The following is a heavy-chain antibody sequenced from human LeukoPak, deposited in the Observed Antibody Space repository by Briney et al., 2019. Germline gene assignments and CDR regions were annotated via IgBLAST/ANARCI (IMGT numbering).Heavy chain of an antibody. J-gene: IGHJ4*02. CDR2: ISGSGDRT. V-gene: IGHV3-23*01. CDR1: GFTFSTYA. CDR3: AKEFR. Sequence: GGSLRLSCAASGFTFSTYAMTWIRQAPGKGLEWVSAISGSGDRTNYADSVKGRFTIARDNSKNTLYLHMNSLRAEDTAVYYCAKEFRWGQGTLVTVSS.